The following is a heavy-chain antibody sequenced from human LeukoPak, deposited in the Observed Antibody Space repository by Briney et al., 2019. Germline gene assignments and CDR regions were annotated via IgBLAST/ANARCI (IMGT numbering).Heavy chain of an antibody. V-gene: IGHV3-23*01. CDR2: ISASGGMT. CDR1: GFTVTDYA. Sequence: GGSLRLSCAASGFTVTDYAMTWVRQAPGKGLEWVSSISASGGMTYYADSVKGRFTISRDNPKNTLYLQMNSLRAEDTAVYYCAKRSAESSGYFDYWGQGTLVTVSS. CDR3: AKRSAESSGYFDY. D-gene: IGHD6-19*01. J-gene: IGHJ4*02.